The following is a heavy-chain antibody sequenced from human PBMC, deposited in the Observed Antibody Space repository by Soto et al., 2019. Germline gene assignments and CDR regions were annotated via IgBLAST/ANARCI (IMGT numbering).Heavy chain of an antibody. J-gene: IGHJ3*02. Sequence: ASVQVSCTASGYTFPSYGISLVRQAPGQGLEWMGWISAYNGNTNYAQKLQGRVTMTTDTSTSTAYMELRSLRSDDTAVYYCARFGIAVAGFDAFDIWGQGTMVTVSS. CDR3: ARFGIAVAGFDAFDI. CDR2: ISAYNGNT. D-gene: IGHD6-19*01. CDR1: GYTFPSYG. V-gene: IGHV1-18*01.